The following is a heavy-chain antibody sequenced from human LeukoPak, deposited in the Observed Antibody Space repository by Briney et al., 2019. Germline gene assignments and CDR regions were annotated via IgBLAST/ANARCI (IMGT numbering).Heavy chain of an antibody. J-gene: IGHJ4*02. CDR1: GFTFSNYA. CDR3: ANHRSAFEF. D-gene: IGHD3-10*01. CDR2: ISSSGSYI. V-gene: IGHV3-23*01. Sequence: GGSLILSCAASGFTFSNYAMSWVRQVPGRGLEWVSSISSSGSYIDYADSVKGRFTISRDNYKNTLYLQMNSLRVEDTAVYYCANHRSAFEFWGQGTLVTVSS.